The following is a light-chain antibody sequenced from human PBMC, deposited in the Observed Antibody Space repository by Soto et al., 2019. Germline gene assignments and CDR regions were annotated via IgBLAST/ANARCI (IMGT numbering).Light chain of an antibody. CDR1: SSDVGGYNY. Sequence: QSALTQPRSVSGSPGQSVTISCTGTSSDVGGYNYVTWYQHHAGKAPKLRIYDVSKRPSGVPDRFSGSRSGNTASLTISGLQAEDEAEYFCCSSAGSNTLVCGGGTKLTVL. CDR3: CSSAGSNTLV. CDR2: DVS. V-gene: IGLV2-11*01. J-gene: IGLJ3*02.